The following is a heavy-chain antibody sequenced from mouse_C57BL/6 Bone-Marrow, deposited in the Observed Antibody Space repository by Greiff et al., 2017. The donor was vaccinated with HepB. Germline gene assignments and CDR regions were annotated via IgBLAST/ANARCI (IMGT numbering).Heavy chain of an antibody. CDR1: GYAFSSSW. Sequence: QVQLQQSGPELVKPGASVKISCKASGYAFSSSWMNWVKQRPGKGLEWIGRIYPGDGDTNYNGTFKGKSTLTADKSSSTAYMQLSSLTSEDSAVYFCRIYYYGSSYVVFDYWGQGTTLTVSS. V-gene: IGHV1-82*01. D-gene: IGHD1-1*01. J-gene: IGHJ2*01. CDR2: IYPGDGDT. CDR3: RIYYYGSSYVVFDY.